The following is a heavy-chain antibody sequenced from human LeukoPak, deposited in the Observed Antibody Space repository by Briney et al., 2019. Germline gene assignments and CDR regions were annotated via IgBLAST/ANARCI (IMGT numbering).Heavy chain of an antibody. D-gene: IGHD2-2*01. CDR2: ISYDGSNK. Sequence: GGSLRLSCAASGFTFSSYGMHWVRQAPGKGLEWVAVISYDGSNKYYADSVKGRFTISSDNSKNTLYLQMNSLRAEDTAVYYCAVVPAATFDYWGQGTLVTVSS. J-gene: IGHJ4*02. V-gene: IGHV3-30*03. CDR1: GFTFSSYG. CDR3: AVVPAATFDY.